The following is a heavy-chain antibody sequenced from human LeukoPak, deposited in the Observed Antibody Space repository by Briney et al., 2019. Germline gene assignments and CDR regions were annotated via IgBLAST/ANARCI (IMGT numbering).Heavy chain of an antibody. J-gene: IGHJ4*02. V-gene: IGHV3-48*03. CDR1: GFSFSSYG. D-gene: IGHD3-16*01. CDR3: ARFGVT. CDR2: ISSSGNTI. Sequence: PGGSLRLSCAASGFSFSSYGMNWVRQAPGKGLEWVSYISSSGNTIYYADSVKGRFTISRDNAKNSLYLQMNSLGAEDTAVYYCARFGVTWGQGTLVTVSS.